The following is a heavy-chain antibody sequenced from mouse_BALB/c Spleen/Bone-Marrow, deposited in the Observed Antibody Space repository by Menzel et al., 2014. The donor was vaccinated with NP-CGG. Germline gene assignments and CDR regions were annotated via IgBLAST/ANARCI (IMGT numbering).Heavy chain of an antibody. CDR3: ARLYDYGWHVY. J-gene: IGHJ3*01. V-gene: IGHV4-1*02. Sequence: EVHLVESGGGLVQPGGSLKLSCAASGFDFSRYWMSWVRQAPGKGLEWIGEINPGSSTINYTPSLKDKFIISRDNAKNTLYLQMSKVRSEDTALCYCARLYDYGWHVYWGQGTQVTVSA. D-gene: IGHD2-4*01. CDR2: INPGSSTI. CDR1: GFDFSRYW.